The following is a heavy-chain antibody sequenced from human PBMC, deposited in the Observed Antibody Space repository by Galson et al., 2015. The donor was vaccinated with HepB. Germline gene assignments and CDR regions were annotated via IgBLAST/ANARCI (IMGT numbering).Heavy chain of an antibody. CDR2: ISWNSGSI. D-gene: IGHD6-19*01. V-gene: IGHV3-9*01. J-gene: IGHJ3*02. CDR1: GFTFDDYA. CDR3: AKDRGYSSGWYHQLKYDAFDI. Sequence: SLRLSCAASGFTFDDYAMHWVRQAPGKGLEWVSGISWNSGSIGYADSVKGRFTISRDNAKNSLYLQMNSLRAEDTALYYCAKDRGYSSGWYHQLKYDAFDIWGQGTMVTVSS.